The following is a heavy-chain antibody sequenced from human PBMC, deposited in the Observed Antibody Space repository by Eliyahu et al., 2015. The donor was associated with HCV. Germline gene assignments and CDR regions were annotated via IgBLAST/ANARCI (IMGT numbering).Heavy chain of an antibody. CDR1: GGTFSTYS. CDR3: TRPSADSSSVSKPFDY. Sequence: QVQLVQSGAEVKKPGSSVKVSCKTSGGTFSTYSLSWVRQAPGQGLEWMGGIIPIFGTANYAQKFRGRVTITADESTSTAYMELSSLRSEDTAVYYCTRPSADSSSVSKPFDYWGQGTLVTVSS. D-gene: IGHD6-19*01. CDR2: IIPIFGTA. J-gene: IGHJ4*02. V-gene: IGHV1-69*01.